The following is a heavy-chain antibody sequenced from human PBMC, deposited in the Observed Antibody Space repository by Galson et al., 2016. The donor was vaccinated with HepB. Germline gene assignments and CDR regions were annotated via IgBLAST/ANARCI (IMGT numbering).Heavy chain of an antibody. CDR1: GFLVSSSF. V-gene: IGHV3-33*08. CDR3: AREAPIAAPGANDC. CDR2: IWYDGSNK. Sequence: SLRLSCAASGFLVSSSFMHWVRQAPGKGLEWVAVIWYDGSNKYYGDSVKGRFTISRDNSKNTLYLQMNSLRAEDTAIYYCAREAPIAAPGANDCWGQGTQVTVSS. J-gene: IGHJ4*02. D-gene: IGHD6-13*01.